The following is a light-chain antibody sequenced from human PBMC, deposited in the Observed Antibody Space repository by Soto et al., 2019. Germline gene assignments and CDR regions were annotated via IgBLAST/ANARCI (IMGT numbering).Light chain of an antibody. CDR1: QSVNQK. J-gene: IGKJ2*01. CDR2: VAS. V-gene: IGKV3-15*01. Sequence: EIVLTQSPATLSVSPGERATLSCRASQSVNQKLGWYQQKPGQAPRLLIYVASYRATGIPARFSGSGSGTEYTLTISILQAEDFAVYYCQQFNNWPHTFGQGTRLEIK. CDR3: QQFNNWPHT.